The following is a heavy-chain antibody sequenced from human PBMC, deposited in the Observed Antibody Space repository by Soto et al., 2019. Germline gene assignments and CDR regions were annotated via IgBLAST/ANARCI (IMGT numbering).Heavy chain of an antibody. J-gene: IGHJ4*02. CDR1: GFTFRNYA. D-gene: IGHD1-26*01. CDR3: ARSRNSAVADSFDF. Sequence: GGSLRLSCAASGFTFRNYAIHWVRQAPGKGLEWVAVISRDGSHKYYLDSVKGRFTISRDNSKDTVNLLMNSLRDDDSAMYYCARSRNSAVADSFDFWGQGTLVTVYS. CDR2: ISRDGSHK. V-gene: IGHV3-30*04.